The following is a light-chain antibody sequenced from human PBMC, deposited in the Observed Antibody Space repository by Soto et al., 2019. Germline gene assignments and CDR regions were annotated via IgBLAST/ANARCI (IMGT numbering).Light chain of an antibody. CDR1: QSLTTD. J-gene: IGKJ5*01. Sequence: EIVMTQSPATLSLSPGERATLSCRASQSLTTDLAWYQQKPGQAPRLLIYGASSRATGIPDRFSGSGSGTDFTLTISRLEPEDFAVYYCQQYGSSPPITFGQGTRLEIK. CDR3: QQYGSSPPIT. CDR2: GAS. V-gene: IGKV3-20*01.